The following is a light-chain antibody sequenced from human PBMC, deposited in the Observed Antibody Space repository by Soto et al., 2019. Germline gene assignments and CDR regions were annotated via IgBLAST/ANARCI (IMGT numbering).Light chain of an antibody. CDR2: WAS. CDR3: QQYYSTPLT. Sequence: DIVMTQSPDFLAVSLGERATINCKSSQSVLYRSNNKNYLAWYQQKPGQPPKLLIYWASTRESGVPDRFSGSGFGTDFTLTISSLQPEEVAVYCCQQYYSTPLTFGQGTKVEIK. J-gene: IGKJ1*01. V-gene: IGKV4-1*01. CDR1: QSVLYRSNNKNY.